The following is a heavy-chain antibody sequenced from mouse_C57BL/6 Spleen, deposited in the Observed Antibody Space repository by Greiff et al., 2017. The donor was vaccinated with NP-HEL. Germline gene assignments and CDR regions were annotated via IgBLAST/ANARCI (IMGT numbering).Heavy chain of an antibody. V-gene: IGHV1-22*01. J-gene: IGHJ1*03. CDR1: GYTFTDYN. CDR2: INPNNGGT. CDR3: ARGITTVVEYFDV. Sequence: EVQLQQSGPELVKPGASVKMSCKASGYTFTDYNMHWVKQSHGKSLEWIGYINPNNGGTSYNQKVKGQATLTVNKSSSPAYMELRSLTSEDSAVYYCARGITTVVEYFDVWGTGTTVTVSS. D-gene: IGHD1-1*01.